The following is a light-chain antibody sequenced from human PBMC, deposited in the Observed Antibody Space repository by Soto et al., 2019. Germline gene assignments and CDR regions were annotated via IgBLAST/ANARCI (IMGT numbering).Light chain of an antibody. V-gene: IGKV3-20*01. CDR3: QQYGSSRWT. Sequence: DIVLTQSPGTLSLSPGERATLSCRAIQSVSSSYLAWYQQNRGQSPRLLIYGASSRAPGIPDRFGGSGSGTDFTLTISRLEPEDFAVYYCQQYGSSRWTFGQGTKVEIK. J-gene: IGKJ1*01. CDR1: QSVSSSY. CDR2: GAS.